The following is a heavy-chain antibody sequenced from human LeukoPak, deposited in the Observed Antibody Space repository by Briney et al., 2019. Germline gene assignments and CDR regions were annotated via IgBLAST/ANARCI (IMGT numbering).Heavy chain of an antibody. D-gene: IGHD3-3*01. V-gene: IGHV1-8*01. CDR2: MNPNSGST. J-gene: IGHJ6*02. CDR1: GYTFTSYD. Sequence: ASVKVSCKASGYTFTSYDINWVRQATGQGLEWMGWMNPNSGSTGYAQKFQGRVTMTRNTSISTAYMELSSLRSEDTAVYYCARGPGVNDFWSGYYFPNYGMDVWGQGTTVTVSS. CDR3: ARGPGVNDFWSGYYFPNYGMDV.